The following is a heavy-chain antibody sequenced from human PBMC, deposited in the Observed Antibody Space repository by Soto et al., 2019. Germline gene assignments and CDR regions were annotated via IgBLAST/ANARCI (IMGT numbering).Heavy chain of an antibody. J-gene: IGHJ4*02. V-gene: IGHV1-69*08. CDR1: GGTFSSYT. Sequence: QVQLVQSGAEVKKPGSSVKVSCKASGGTFSSYTISWVRQAPGPGLEWMGWIIPILGIANYAQKFRGIVTITADKSTSTAYMDLSSLRSEDTAVYYCARDLNYDFWSGYYFEWGQGTLVTVSS. D-gene: IGHD3-3*01. CDR3: ARDLNYDFWSGYYFE. CDR2: IIPILGIA.